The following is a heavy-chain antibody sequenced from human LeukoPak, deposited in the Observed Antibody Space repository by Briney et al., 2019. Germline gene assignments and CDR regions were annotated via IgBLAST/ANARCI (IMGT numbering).Heavy chain of an antibody. CDR1: GYTFTGYY. CDR2: INPNNGGT. D-gene: IGHD6-13*01. J-gene: IGHJ4*02. CDR3: ARVYSSSWYVDY. V-gene: IGHV1-2*02. Sequence: ASVKVSCKASGYTFTGYYMHWVRQAPGQGLEWMGWINPNNGGTNYAQKFQGRVTMTRDTSISTAYMELSRLRSDDTAVYYCARVYSSSWYVDYWAQGTLVTVSS.